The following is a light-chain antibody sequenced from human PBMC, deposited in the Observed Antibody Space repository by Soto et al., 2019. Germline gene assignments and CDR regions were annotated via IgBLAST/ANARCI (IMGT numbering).Light chain of an antibody. CDR3: QQYNSYVPYT. CDR2: DAS. CDR1: QRISNW. Sequence: DVQMTQSPSTLSASVGDRVTITCRASQRISNWLVWYQQKPGKAPKVLIYDASTLQSGVPARFSGSGFGTEFTLTISNLQPDDSATYYCQQYNSYVPYTFGQGTKLEIK. V-gene: IGKV1-5*01. J-gene: IGKJ2*01.